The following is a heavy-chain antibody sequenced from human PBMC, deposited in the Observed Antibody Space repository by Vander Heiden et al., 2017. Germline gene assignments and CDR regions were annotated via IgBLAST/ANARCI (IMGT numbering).Heavy chain of an antibody. J-gene: IGHJ5*02. Sequence: EVQLLESGGGLVQPGGSLRLSCAASGFTFSSYAMSWVRQVPGKGLEWVSAISGSGGSTYYADSVKGRFTISRDNSKNTLYLQMNSLRAEDTAVYYCAKDLRSIYCSGGSCSWGQGTLVTVSS. V-gene: IGHV3-23*01. CDR1: GFTFSSYA. D-gene: IGHD2-15*01. CDR2: ISGSGGST. CDR3: AKDLRSIYCSGGSCS.